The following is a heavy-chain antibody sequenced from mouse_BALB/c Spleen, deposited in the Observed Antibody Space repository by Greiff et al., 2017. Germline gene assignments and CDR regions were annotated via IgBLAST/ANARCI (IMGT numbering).Heavy chain of an antibody. CDR1: GFTFSSSY. V-gene: IGHV1-66*01. Sequence: QVQLKESGAELVKPGASVKLSCKTSGFTFSSSYISWLKQKPGQSLEWIAWIYAGTGGTSYNQKFTGKAQLTVDTSSSTAYMQFSSLTTEDSAIYYCATTRQLGLRGSWFAYWGQGTLVTVSA. CDR2: IYAGTGGT. J-gene: IGHJ3*01. D-gene: IGHD3-2*01. CDR3: ATTRQLGLRGSWFAY.